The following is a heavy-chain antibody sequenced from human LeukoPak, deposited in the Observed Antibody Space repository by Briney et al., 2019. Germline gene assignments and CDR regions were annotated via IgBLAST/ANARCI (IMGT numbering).Heavy chain of an antibody. D-gene: IGHD6-19*01. V-gene: IGHV1-18*01. Sequence: GSVTVSCKASGYTFTTYGISWVGQAPGQGGEGRGWIRAYNANTIYAQKLQGRLTIPTDTSTRTAYMELRSLRSDDTAVYYCAREGAIAVAGTSDAFDIWGQGTMVTVSS. CDR3: AREGAIAVAGTSDAFDI. J-gene: IGHJ3*02. CDR1: GYTFTTYG. CDR2: IRAYNANT.